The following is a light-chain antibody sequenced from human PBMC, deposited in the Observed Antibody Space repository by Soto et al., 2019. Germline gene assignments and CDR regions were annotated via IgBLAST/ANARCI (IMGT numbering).Light chain of an antibody. CDR2: GAS. J-gene: IGKJ1*01. V-gene: IGKV3-20*01. CDR1: QSVSSSF. Sequence: EIVLTQSPGTLSLSPGERATLSCRAIQSVSSSFLAWYQQKPGQAPRLLIYGASSRATGIPDRFSGGGSGTDFTLTISRLEPEDFAVYYCQQYGSSPRTFGQGTKVEIK. CDR3: QQYGSSPRT.